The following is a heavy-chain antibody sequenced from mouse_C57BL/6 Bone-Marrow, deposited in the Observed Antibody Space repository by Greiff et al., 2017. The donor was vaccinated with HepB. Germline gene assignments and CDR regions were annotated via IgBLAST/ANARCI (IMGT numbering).Heavy chain of an antibody. Sequence: VKLQQPGAELVMPGASVKLSCKASGYTFTSYWMHWVKQRPGQGLEWIGEIDPSDSYTNYNQKFKGKSTLTVDKSSSTAYMQLSSLTSEDSAVYYCAREGIGYYGSSLFAYWGQGTLVTVSA. D-gene: IGHD1-1*01. J-gene: IGHJ3*01. CDR2: IDPSDSYT. CDR3: AREGIGYYGSSLFAY. V-gene: IGHV1-69*01. CDR1: GYTFTSYW.